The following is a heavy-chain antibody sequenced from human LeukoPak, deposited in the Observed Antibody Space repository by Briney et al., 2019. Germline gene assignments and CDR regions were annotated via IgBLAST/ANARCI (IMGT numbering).Heavy chain of an antibody. Sequence: SSVKVSCQASRYTFPSYGISWVRQPPAQGLAWVGWISAYNGNTHYAQKLQGRVTMTTDTSTSTAYMELRSLRADDTAVYYCARDVADSGYDCDYCGQGTLVTVSS. CDR3: ARDVADSGYDCDY. V-gene: IGHV1-18*04. D-gene: IGHD5-12*01. CDR2: ISAYNGNT. J-gene: IGHJ4*02. CDR1: RYTFPSYG.